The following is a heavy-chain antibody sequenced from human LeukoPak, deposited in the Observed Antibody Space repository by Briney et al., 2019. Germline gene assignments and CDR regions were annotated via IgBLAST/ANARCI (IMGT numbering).Heavy chain of an antibody. CDR2: INHSGST. J-gene: IGHJ4*02. CDR1: GGSFSGYY. D-gene: IGHD3-22*01. V-gene: IGHV4-34*01. CDR3: VSSNYYDSRHY. Sequence: PSETLSLTCAVYGGSFSGYYWSWIRQPPGKGLEWIGEINHSGSTNYNPSLKSRVTISVDTSKNQFSLKLSSVTAADTAVYYCVSSNYYDSRHYWGQGTLVTVSS.